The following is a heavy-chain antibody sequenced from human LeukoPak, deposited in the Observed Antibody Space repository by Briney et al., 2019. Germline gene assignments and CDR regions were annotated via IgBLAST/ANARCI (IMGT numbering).Heavy chain of an antibody. CDR1: GFIFSSYW. D-gene: IGHD2-2*01. Sequence: GGSLRLSCAASGFIFSSYWMSGVRQAPGKGLEWVANIKQDGSEKYYVDSVKGRFTISRDNAKNSLYLQMNSLRAEDTAVYYCAREWAVPAASGLDVWGKGTTVTVSS. V-gene: IGHV3-7*01. CDR3: AREWAVPAASGLDV. CDR2: IKQDGSEK. J-gene: IGHJ6*04.